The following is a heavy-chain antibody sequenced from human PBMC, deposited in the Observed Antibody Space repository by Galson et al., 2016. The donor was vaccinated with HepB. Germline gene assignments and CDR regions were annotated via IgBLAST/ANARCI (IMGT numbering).Heavy chain of an antibody. D-gene: IGHD6-19*01. CDR3: ARRDYTSGYYSFYHMDV. CDR1: GYTFTKYG. Sequence: SVKVSCKASGYTFTKYGISWVRQAPGQGLEWLGWISSFNGNTNYAHNFRGRVTMTSDASTNTAYMELRSLRSDDSAVYYCARRDYTSGYYSFYHMDVWGGGTTVTVSS. CDR2: ISSFNGNT. J-gene: IGHJ6*03. V-gene: IGHV1-18*04.